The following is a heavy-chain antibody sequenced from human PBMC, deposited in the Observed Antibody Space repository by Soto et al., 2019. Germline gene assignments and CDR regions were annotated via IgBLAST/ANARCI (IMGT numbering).Heavy chain of an antibody. V-gene: IGHV4-31*03. Sequence: SETLSLTCTVSGGSISSGGYYWSWIRQHPGKGLEWIGYIYYSGSTYYNPSLKSRVTISVDTSKNQFSLKLSSVTAADTAVYYCSRARRDGYNHPPYYYYGMDVWGQGTTVTVSS. CDR3: SRARRDGYNHPPYYYYGMDV. CDR1: GGSISSGGYY. J-gene: IGHJ6*02. D-gene: IGHD5-12*01. CDR2: IYYSGST.